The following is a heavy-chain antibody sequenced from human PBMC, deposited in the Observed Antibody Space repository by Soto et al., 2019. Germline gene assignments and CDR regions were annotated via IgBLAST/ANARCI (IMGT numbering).Heavy chain of an antibody. CDR3: ARKPAGQYWYFDL. D-gene: IGHD2-2*01. Sequence: EVQLVESGGSVIRPGGSLRLSCEASGFAFDHYGMAWVRQVPGKGMEWVSGISGSVANIGYADSVKGRFTMSRDNTKNYLYLEMNNLGAEDTALYHCARKPAGQYWYFDLWGRGSMVTVSS. CDR1: GFAFDHYG. V-gene: IGHV3-20*01. CDR2: ISGSVANI. J-gene: IGHJ2*01.